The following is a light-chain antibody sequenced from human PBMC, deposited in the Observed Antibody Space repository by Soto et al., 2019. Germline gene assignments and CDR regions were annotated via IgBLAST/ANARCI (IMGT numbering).Light chain of an antibody. V-gene: IGLV2-14*01. CDR3: SSYTDSTDYV. J-gene: IGLJ1*01. CDR1: SSDIAIYNF. Sequence: QSALTQPAAVSGSPGQSITISCTGTSSDIAIYNFVSWYQQHSGKAPRLMIFQVTNRPSGVSTRFSGSKSGNTASLTISGLQAEDEADYYCSSYTDSTDYVFGTGTRSPS. CDR2: QVT.